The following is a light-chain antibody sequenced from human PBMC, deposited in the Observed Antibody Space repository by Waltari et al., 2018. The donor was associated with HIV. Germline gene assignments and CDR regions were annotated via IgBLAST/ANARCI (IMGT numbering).Light chain of an antibody. CDR3: SSWDDSLFGVA. Sequence: QSVLTQPPSASGTPGQTVTISCSGRDSNLGTNTVNWYQQLPGTAPKLLIYTNAQRPSGVHDGLSGAKSGTSASLSISGHQSEDEAIYYCSSWDDSLFGVAFGGGTTVTVL. V-gene: IGLV1-44*01. J-gene: IGLJ2*01. CDR2: TNA. CDR1: DSNLGTNT.